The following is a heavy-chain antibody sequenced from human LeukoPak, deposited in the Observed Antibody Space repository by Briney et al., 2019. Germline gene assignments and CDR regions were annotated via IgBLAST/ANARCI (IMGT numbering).Heavy chain of an antibody. CDR3: ARDVVVPAAPYYYYGMDV. Sequence: SETLSLTCTVSGGSISSYYWSWIRQPAGKGLEWIGRIYTSGSTNYNPSLKSRVTMSVDTSKNQFSLKLSSVTAADTAVYYCARDVVVPAAPYYYYGMDVWGRGTTVTVSS. CDR1: GGSISSYY. V-gene: IGHV4-4*07. D-gene: IGHD2-2*01. CDR2: IYTSGST. J-gene: IGHJ6*02.